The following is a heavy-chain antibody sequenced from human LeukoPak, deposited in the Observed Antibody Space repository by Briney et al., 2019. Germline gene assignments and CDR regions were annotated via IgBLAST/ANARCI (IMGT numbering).Heavy chain of an antibody. CDR1: GYTFTSYY. V-gene: IGHV1-46*01. CDR2: INPSGGST. J-gene: IGHJ5*02. D-gene: IGHD2-21*02. Sequence: GASVKVPCKASGYTFTSYYMHWVRQAPGQGLEWMGIINPSGGSTSYAQKFQGRVTMTRDTSTSTVYMELSSLRSEDTAVYYCARDLQVFQYCGGDCPNNWFDPWGQGTLVTVSS. CDR3: ARDLQVFQYCGGDCPNNWFDP.